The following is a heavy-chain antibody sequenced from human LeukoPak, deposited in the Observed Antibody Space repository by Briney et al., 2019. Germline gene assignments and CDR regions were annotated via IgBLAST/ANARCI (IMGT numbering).Heavy chain of an antibody. V-gene: IGHV4-59*01. Sequence: PSETLSLTCTVSGGSISSYYWSWIRQPPGKGLEWIGYIYYSGSTNYNPSLKSRVTISVDTSKNQFSLKLSSVTAADTAVYYCARSLGKGRDWEGYGSGSYHPFDYWGQGTLVTVSS. CDR3: ARSLGKGRDWEGYGSGSYHPFDY. CDR2: IYYSGST. D-gene: IGHD3-10*01. CDR1: GGSISSYY. J-gene: IGHJ4*02.